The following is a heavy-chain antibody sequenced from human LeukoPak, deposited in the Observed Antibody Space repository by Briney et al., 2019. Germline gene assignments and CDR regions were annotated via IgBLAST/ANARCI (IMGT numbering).Heavy chain of an antibody. CDR2: IYYSGST. J-gene: IGHJ6*02. Sequence: SETLSLTCTVSGGSISSYYWSWIRQPPGKGLEWIGYIYYSGSTNYNPSLKSRVTISVDTSKNQFSLKLSSVTAADTAVYYCARDVLNTIRYGMDVWGQGTTVTVSS. CDR1: GGSISSYY. V-gene: IGHV4-59*12. D-gene: IGHD3-3*01. CDR3: ARDVLNTIRYGMDV.